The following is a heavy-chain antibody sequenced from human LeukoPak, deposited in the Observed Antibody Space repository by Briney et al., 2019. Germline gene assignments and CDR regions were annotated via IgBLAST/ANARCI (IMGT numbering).Heavy chain of an antibody. CDR3: ARDPYRWGYYYYYYGMDV. D-gene: IGHD1-26*01. CDR1: GGSISSYY. J-gene: IGHJ6*02. V-gene: IGHV4-4*07. Sequence: SETLSLTCTVSGGSISSYYWSWIRQPAGKGLEWIGRIYTSGSTNYNPSLKSRVTMSVDTSKNQFSLKLSSVTAADTAVYYCARDPYRWGYYYYYYGMDVWGQGTTVTVSS. CDR2: IYTSGST.